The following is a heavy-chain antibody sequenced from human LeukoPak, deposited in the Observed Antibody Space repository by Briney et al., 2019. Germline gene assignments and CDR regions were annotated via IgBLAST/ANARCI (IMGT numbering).Heavy chain of an antibody. V-gene: IGHV4-59*01. Sequence: SETLSLTCAVYGGSFSGYYWSWIRQPPGKGLEWIGYIYYSGSTNYNPSLKSRVTISVDTSKNQFSLKLSSVTAADTAVYYCARARGRVSSSSSYYYYGMDVWGQGTTVTVSS. J-gene: IGHJ6*02. CDR3: ARARGRVSSSSSYYYYGMDV. CDR1: GGSFSGYY. CDR2: IYYSGST. D-gene: IGHD6-13*01.